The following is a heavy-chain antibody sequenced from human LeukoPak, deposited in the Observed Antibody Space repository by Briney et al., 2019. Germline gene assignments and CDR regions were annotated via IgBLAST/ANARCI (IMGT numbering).Heavy chain of an antibody. CDR3: ARALGNYFDY. V-gene: IGHV4-59*12. CDR1: GGSISSYY. Sequence: SQTLSLTCTVSGGSISSYYWSWIRQPPGKGLEWIGYIYYSGSTNYSPSLKSRVTISVDTSKNQFSLKLSSVTAADTAVYYCARALGNYFDYWGQGTLVTVSS. J-gene: IGHJ4*02. CDR2: IYYSGST.